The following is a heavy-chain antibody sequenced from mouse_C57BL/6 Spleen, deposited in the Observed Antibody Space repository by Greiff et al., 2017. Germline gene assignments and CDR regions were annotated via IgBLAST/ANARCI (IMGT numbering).Heavy chain of an antibody. V-gene: IGHV1-82*01. Sequence: VQLQQSGPELVKPGASVKISCKASGYAFSSSWMNWVKQRPGKGLEWIGRIYPGDGDTNYNGKFKGKATLTADKSSSTAYMQLRSLTSEDSAVYFCSLDGYYAYFDVWGTGTTVTVSS. CDR2: IYPGDGDT. CDR1: GYAFSSSW. CDR3: SLDGYYAYFDV. J-gene: IGHJ1*03. D-gene: IGHD2-3*01.